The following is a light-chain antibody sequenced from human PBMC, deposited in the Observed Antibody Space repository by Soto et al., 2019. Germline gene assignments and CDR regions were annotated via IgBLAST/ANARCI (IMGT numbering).Light chain of an antibody. J-gene: IGKJ1*01. V-gene: IGKV3-20*01. CDR1: QSVSSSY. Sequence: EIVMTQSPATLSVSPWERATLLCRSSQSVSSSYLAWYQQKPGQAPRLLIYGASSRATGIPDRFSGSGSGTDFTLTITRLEPEDFAVYYCQHYGYSLWTFGQGTKWIS. CDR2: GAS. CDR3: QHYGYSLWT.